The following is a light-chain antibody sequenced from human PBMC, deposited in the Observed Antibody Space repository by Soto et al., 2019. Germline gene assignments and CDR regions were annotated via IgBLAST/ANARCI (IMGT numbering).Light chain of an antibody. CDR2: GAS. CDR1: QSVSSRN. CDR3: QQRHMWPIT. J-gene: IGKJ5*01. V-gene: IGKV3D-20*02. Sequence: EIVLTQSPGPLSLSPGDRATVSCRASQSVSSRNLAWYQQKPGQAPRLLIYGASSRATGIPDRFTGSGSGTDFTLTVSSLEPEDSAVYYCQQRHMWPITFGQGTRLEIK.